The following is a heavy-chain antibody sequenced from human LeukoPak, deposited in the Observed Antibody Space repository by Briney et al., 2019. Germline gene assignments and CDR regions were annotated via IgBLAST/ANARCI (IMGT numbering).Heavy chain of an antibody. CDR2: MNPNSGNT. D-gene: IGHD6-6*01. J-gene: IGHJ4*02. CDR3: ARALSSSSTPDYDY. V-gene: IGHV1-8*02. Sequence: ASVKVSCKASGYTFTGYYMHWVRQAPGQGLEWMGWMNPNSGNTGYAQKFQGRVTMTRNTSISTAYMELSSLRSEDTAVYYCARALSSSSTPDYDYWGQGTLVTVSS. CDR1: GYTFTGYY.